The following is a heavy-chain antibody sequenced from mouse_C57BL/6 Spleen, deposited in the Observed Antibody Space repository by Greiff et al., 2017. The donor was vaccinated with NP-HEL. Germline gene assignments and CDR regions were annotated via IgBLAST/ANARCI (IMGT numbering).Heavy chain of an antibody. V-gene: IGHV1-69*01. CDR1: GYTFTSYW. CDR2: NDPSDSYT. D-gene: IGHD2-1*01. J-gene: IGHJ3*01. CDR3: AKYGNYSWFAY. Sequence: QVQLKQPGAELVMPGASVKLSCKASGYTFTSYWMHWVKQRPGQGLEWIGENDPSDSYTNYNQKFKGKSTLTVDKSSSTAYMQLSSLTSEDSAVYYCAKYGNYSWFAYWGQGTLVTVSA.